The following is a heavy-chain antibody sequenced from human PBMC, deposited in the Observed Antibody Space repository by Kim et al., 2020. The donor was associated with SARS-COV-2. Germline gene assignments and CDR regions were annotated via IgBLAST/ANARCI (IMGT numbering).Heavy chain of an antibody. Sequence: AESCKDRFTIHRNNSKNTLYLQMNSRRAEDTAVYYCSKGVDSTGYYNWFDPWGQGALVTVSS. V-gene: IGHV3-23*01. D-gene: IGHD3-22*01. CDR3: SKGVDSTGYYNWFDP. J-gene: IGHJ5*02.